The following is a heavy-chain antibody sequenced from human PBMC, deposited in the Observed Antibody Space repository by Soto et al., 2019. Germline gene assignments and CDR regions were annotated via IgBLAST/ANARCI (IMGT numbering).Heavy chain of an antibody. CDR1: GFTFSSYG. CDR2: ISYDGGNE. J-gene: IGHJ4*02. Sequence: GGSLRLSCAGSGFTFSSYGIHWVRQSPGKGLEWVALISYDGGNEKYTESVKDRFTISRDDSHNVAYLQMSSLRTEDTAMYYCAKDRYSGTYPTDFDYWGQGSLVTVSS. D-gene: IGHD1-26*01. V-gene: IGHV3-30*18. CDR3: AKDRYSGTYPTDFDY.